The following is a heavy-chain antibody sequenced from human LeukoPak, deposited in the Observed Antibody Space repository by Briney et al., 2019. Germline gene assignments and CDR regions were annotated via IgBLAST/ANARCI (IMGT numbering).Heavy chain of an antibody. Sequence: ASVKVSCKASGYTFTNHTMNWVRQAPGQGLEWMGWINTNTGNPTYAQGFTGRFVFSLDTSVSTAYLQISSLKAEDTAVYYCAREGVGATDYWGQGTLVTVSS. D-gene: IGHD1-26*01. CDR3: AREGVGATDY. CDR1: GYTFTNHT. CDR2: INTNTGNP. V-gene: IGHV7-4-1*02. J-gene: IGHJ4*02.